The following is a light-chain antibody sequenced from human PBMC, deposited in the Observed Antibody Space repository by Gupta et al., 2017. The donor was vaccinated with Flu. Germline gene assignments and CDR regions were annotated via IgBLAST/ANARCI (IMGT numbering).Light chain of an antibody. Sequence: TISCTGTTSDVGGYNSVSWYQQRPGTAPNLMIYDVSNRPSGSANRFSGSKSGNTAALTISGLQAEEEADYYCSSYTSGSTSVVVFGGGTKLTVL. CDR2: DVS. V-gene: IGLV2-14*04. CDR1: TSDVGGYNS. J-gene: IGLJ2*01. CDR3: SSYTSGSTSVVV.